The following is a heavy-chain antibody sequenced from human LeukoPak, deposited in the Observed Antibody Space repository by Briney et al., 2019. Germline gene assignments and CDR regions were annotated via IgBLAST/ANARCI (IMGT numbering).Heavy chain of an antibody. J-gene: IGHJ6*02. CDR2: ISYDGSNK. CDR3: AKDPIRITIFGVARKDGMDV. Sequence: GGSLRLSCAASGFTFSSYGMHWVRQAPGKGLEWVAVISYDGSNKYYADSVKGRFTISRDNSKNTLYLQMNSLRAEDTAVYYCAKDPIRITIFGVARKDGMDVWGQGTTVTVSS. V-gene: IGHV3-30*18. D-gene: IGHD3-3*01. CDR1: GFTFSSYG.